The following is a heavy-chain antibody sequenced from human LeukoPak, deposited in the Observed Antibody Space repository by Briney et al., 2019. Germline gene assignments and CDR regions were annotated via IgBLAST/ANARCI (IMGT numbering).Heavy chain of an antibody. CDR1: GFTFSSYA. J-gene: IGHJ6*02. D-gene: IGHD3-16*01. CDR3: ARGGGLDV. CDR2: INHNGNVN. V-gene: IGHV3-7*03. Sequence: GGSLRLSRAASGFTFSSYAMSWVRQAPGKGLEWVASINHNGNVNYYVDSVKGRFTISRDNAKNSLYLQMSNLRAEDTAVYFCARGGGLDVWGQGATVTVSS.